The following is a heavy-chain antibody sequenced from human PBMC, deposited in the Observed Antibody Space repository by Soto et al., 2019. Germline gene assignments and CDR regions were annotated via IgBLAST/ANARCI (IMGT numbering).Heavy chain of an antibody. CDR3: ISHSPEDMKRT. CDR1: GFTFSGSS. Sequence: TGGSLRLSCVASGFTFSGSSVHWVRQASGKGLEWVGRIRNKVHSYATAYAASVRGRFTISRDDSKNTTFLQMKSLNTEDTAVYYCISHSPEDMKRTWGQGTLVTVSS. V-gene: IGHV3-73*01. D-gene: IGHD2-15*01. J-gene: IGHJ4*02. CDR2: IRNKVHSYAT.